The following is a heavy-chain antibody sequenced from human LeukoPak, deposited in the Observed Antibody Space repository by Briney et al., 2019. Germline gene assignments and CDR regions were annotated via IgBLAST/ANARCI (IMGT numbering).Heavy chain of an antibody. D-gene: IGHD6-13*01. CDR3: ARGKAGAAADSLNSYFDY. CDR2: MNPNSGNT. CDR1: GYTFTSYD. Sequence: GASVKVSCKASGYTFTSYDINWVRQATGQGLEWMGWMNPNSGNTGYAQKFQGRVTMTRNTSISTAYMELSSLRSGDTAVYYCARGKAGAAADSLNSYFDYWGQGTLVTVSS. J-gene: IGHJ4*02. V-gene: IGHV1-8*01.